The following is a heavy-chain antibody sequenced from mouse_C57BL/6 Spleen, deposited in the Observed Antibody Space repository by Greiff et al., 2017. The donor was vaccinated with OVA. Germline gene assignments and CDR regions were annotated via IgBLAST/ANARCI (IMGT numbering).Heavy chain of an antibody. V-gene: IGHV1-52*01. Sequence: QVQLQQPGAEPVRPGSSVKLSCKASGYTFTSYWMHWVKQRPIQGLEWIGNIDPSDSETHYNQKFKDKATLTVDKSSSTAYMQLSSLTSEDSAVYYCASTMVTTTRYFDVWGTGTTVTVSS. CDR1: GYTFTSYW. D-gene: IGHD2-2*01. J-gene: IGHJ1*03. CDR3: ASTMVTTTRYFDV. CDR2: IDPSDSET.